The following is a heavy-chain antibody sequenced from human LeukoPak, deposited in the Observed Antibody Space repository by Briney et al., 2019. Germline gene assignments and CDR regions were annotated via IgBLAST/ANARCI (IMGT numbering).Heavy chain of an antibody. CDR1: GFTFNTYG. CDR3: ASHWYHAFDI. D-gene: IGHD6-13*01. Sequence: PGGSLRLSCAASGFTFNTYGMHWVRQAPGKGLEWVAVIWYDGSNKYYADSVKGRFTISRDNSKNTLYLQMNSLRAEDTAVYYCASHWYHAFDIWGQGTMVTVSS. V-gene: IGHV3-33*01. J-gene: IGHJ3*02. CDR2: IWYDGSNK.